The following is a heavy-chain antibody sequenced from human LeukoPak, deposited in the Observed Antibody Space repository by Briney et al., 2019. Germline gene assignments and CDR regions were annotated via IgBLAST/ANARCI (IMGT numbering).Heavy chain of an antibody. Sequence: GGSLRLSCAASGFTFSSYWMHGVRQAPGKGLVWVSRINSDGSSTSYADSVKGRFTIFRDNAKNTLYLQMNRLRAEDTALYYCARDSQDSSGYYYEGDAFDIWGQGTMVTVSS. CDR1: GFTFSSYW. D-gene: IGHD3-22*01. J-gene: IGHJ3*02. V-gene: IGHV3-74*01. CDR2: INSDGSST. CDR3: ARDSQDSSGYYYEGDAFDI.